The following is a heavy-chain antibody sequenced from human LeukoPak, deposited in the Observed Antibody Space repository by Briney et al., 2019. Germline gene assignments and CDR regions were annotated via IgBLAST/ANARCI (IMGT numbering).Heavy chain of an antibody. CDR2: IYTNGRT. CDR1: DGSISSYY. CDR3: ARSSGYFNAFDY. J-gene: IGHJ4*02. Sequence: PSETLSLTCTVSDGSISSYYWSWVRQPAGKGLEWIGHIYTNGRTNYNPSLKSRVTMSVDTSKNQFSLKLSSVTAADTAVYYCARSSGYFNAFDYWGQGTLVTVSS. D-gene: IGHD3-3*01. V-gene: IGHV4-4*07.